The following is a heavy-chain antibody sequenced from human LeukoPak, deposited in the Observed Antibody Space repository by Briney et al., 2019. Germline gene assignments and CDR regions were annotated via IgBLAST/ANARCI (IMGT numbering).Heavy chain of an antibody. CDR2: ISYDGSST. V-gene: IGHV3-30-3*01. J-gene: IGHJ5*02. CDR3: AISERSSFAWWFDP. Sequence: PGRSLRLSCAASGFTFSSYAMHWVRQAPGKGLEWVAIISYDGSSTYYADSVKGRFTISRDNSKNTLYLQMNSLRAEDTAVYYCAISERSSFAWWFDPWGQGTLVTVSS. D-gene: IGHD6-6*01. CDR1: GFTFSSYA.